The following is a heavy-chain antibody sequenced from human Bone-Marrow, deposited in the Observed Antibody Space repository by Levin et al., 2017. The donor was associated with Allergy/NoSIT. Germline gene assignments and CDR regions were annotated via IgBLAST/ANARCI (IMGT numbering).Heavy chain of an antibody. Sequence: GSLRLSCSVSGGYLGSFYWGWIRQPPGKGLEWIGHIYYSGSTNYNPSLKSRVTISVDTSKNQFSLKLNSVTAADTAVYYCARGAVITGLDYWGQGTLVTVSS. CDR2: IYYSGST. CDR1: GGYLGSFY. CDR3: ARGAVITGLDY. V-gene: IGHV4-59*01. J-gene: IGHJ4*02. D-gene: IGHD3-22*01.